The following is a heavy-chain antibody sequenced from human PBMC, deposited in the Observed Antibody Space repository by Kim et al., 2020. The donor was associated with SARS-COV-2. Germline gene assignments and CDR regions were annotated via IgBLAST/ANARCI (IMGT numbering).Heavy chain of an antibody. CDR1: GFTVSSNY. CDR3: ARDSGYSGYDYGAYYYYGMDV. Sequence: GGSLRLSCAASGFTVSSNYMSWVRQAPGKELEWVSVIYSGGSTYYADSVKGRFTISRDNSKNTLYLQMNSLRAEDTAVYYCARDSGYSGYDYGAYYYYGMDVWGQGTTVTVSS. J-gene: IGHJ6*02. CDR2: IYSGGST. V-gene: IGHV3-66*02. D-gene: IGHD5-12*01.